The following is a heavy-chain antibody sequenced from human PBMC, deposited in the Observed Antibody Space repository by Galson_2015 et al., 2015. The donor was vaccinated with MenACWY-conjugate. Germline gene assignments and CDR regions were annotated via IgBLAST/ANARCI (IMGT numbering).Heavy chain of an antibody. CDR1: DINFADYG. D-gene: IGHD2-21*02. Sequence: LTLSCAVSDINFADYGMHWVRPAPGQGLEWVSGLSWNNFNIAYADSVKGRFTVSRDNAKNSLYLHMNSLREEDTASYYCVKDTGGSDFYMGPRAFDMWGRGTLVIVSS. J-gene: IGHJ3*02. V-gene: IGHV3-9*01. CDR3: VKDTGGSDFYMGPRAFDM. CDR2: LSWNNFNI.